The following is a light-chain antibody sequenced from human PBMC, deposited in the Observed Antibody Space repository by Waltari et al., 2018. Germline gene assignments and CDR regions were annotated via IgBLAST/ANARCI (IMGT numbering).Light chain of an antibody. J-gene: IGKJ5*01. CDR2: WAS. V-gene: IGKV4-1*01. CDR1: RSVLYSSNNKNY. CDR3: QQYYSTPIT. Sequence: IVMTQSPDSLAVSLGERATLNCKPSRSVLYSSNNKNYLAWYQQKPGQPPKLLIYWASTRESGVPDRFSGSGSGTDFTLTISSLQAEDVAVYYCQQYYSTPITFGQGTRLEIK.